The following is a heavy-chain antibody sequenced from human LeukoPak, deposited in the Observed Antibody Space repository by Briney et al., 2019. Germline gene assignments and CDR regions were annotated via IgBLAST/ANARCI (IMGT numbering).Heavy chain of an antibody. CDR3: ARVATISPFDY. CDR2: INHSGST. Sequence: PSETLSLTRAVYGGSFSGYYWSWIRQPPGKGLEWIGEINHSGSTNYNPSLKSRVTISVDTSKNQFSLKLSSVTAADTAVYYCARVATISPFDYWSQGTLVTVSS. D-gene: IGHD5-12*01. V-gene: IGHV4-34*01. CDR1: GGSFSGYY. J-gene: IGHJ4*02.